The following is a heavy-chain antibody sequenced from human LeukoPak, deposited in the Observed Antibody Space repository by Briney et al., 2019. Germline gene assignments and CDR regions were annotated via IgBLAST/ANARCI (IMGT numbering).Heavy chain of an antibody. CDR2: IYYSGST. CDR3: ARHGNYYDSSGYPTGDAFDI. V-gene: IGHV4-39*01. CDR1: GGSISSSSYY. J-gene: IGHJ3*02. D-gene: IGHD3-22*01. Sequence: NPSETLSLTCTVSGGSISSSSYYWGWIRQPPGKGLEWIGSIYYSGSTYYNPSLKSRVTISVDTSKSQFSLKLSSVTAADTAVYYCARHGNYYDSSGYPTGDAFDIWGQGTMVTVSS.